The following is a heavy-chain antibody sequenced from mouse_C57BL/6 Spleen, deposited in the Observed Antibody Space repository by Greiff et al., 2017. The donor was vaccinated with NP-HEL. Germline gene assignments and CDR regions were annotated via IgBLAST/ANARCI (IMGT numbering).Heavy chain of an antibody. Sequence: VKLQQSGAELARPGASVKMSCKASGYTFTSYTMHWVKQRPGQGLEWIGYINPSSGYTKYNQKFKDKATLTADKSSSTAYMQLSSLTSEDSAVYYCASWYDYDAGFAYWGQGTLVTVSA. V-gene: IGHV1-4*01. D-gene: IGHD2-4*01. CDR2: INPSSGYT. CDR1: GYTFTSYT. CDR3: ASWYDYDAGFAY. J-gene: IGHJ3*01.